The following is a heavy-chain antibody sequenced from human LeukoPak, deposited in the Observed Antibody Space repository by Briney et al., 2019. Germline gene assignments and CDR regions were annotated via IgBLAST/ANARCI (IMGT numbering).Heavy chain of an antibody. J-gene: IGHJ3*02. CDR2: IWYDGSKK. D-gene: IGHD6-13*01. V-gene: IGHV3-33*08. CDR1: GFTFSSYG. CDR3: ARATMSYSTSEAFNI. Sequence: GGSLRLSCAVSGFTFSSYGMHWVRQTPGKGLEWVAVIWYDGSKKYYADSVKGRFTISRDNSKNTLYVQMNSLRAEDTAVYCARATMSYSTSEAFNIWGQGTMVTVSS.